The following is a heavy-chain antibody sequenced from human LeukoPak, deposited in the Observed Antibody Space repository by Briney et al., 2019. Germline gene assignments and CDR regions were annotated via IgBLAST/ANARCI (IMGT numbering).Heavy chain of an antibody. CDR2: VFYSVNP. V-gene: IGHV4-59*11. CDR1: GASISIHY. Sequence: SETLSLTCTVAGASISIHYGGWIRQPPGKGLEWVGSVFYSVNPNYNPSLKRRVPISGETSKNQFSLRRSSVTAGTRAVYFVPRILMGSYSGPRWYGGRYFDYWGQGTLVTVSS. CDR3: PRILMGSYSGPRWYGGRYFDY. D-gene: IGHD1-26*01. J-gene: IGHJ4*02.